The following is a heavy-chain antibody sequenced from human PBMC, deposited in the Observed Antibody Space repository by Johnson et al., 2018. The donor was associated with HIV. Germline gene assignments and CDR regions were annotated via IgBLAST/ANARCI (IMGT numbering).Heavy chain of an antibody. CDR2: INWNGGST. CDR1: GLTVSSSY. D-gene: IGHD6-6*01. Sequence: VQLVESGGGLIQPGGSLRLSCAASGLTVSSSYMSWVRQAPGKGLEWVSGINWNGGSTGSADSVKGRFTISRDNAKNSLYLQMNSLRAEDTALYSCRGGRIAARPHAFDIWGQGTMVTVSS. CDR3: RGGRIAARPHAFDI. J-gene: IGHJ3*02. V-gene: IGHV3-20*04.